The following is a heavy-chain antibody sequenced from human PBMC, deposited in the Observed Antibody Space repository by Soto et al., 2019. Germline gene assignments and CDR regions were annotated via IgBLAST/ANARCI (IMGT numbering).Heavy chain of an antibody. CDR3: ARVHGDIVVVVAATTPMTYFDY. D-gene: IGHD2-15*01. Sequence: ASVKVSCKASGGTFSSYAISWVRQAPGQGLEWMGGIIPIFGTANYAQKFQGRVTITADESTSTAYMELSSLRSEDTAVYYCARVHGDIVVVVAATTPMTYFDYWGQGTLVTVSS. J-gene: IGHJ4*02. V-gene: IGHV1-69*13. CDR2: IIPIFGTA. CDR1: GGTFSSYA.